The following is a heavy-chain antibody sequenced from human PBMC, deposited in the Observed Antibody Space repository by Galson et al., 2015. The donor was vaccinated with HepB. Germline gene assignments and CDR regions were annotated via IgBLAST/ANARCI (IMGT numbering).Heavy chain of an antibody. D-gene: IGHD3-22*01. Sequence: SLRLSCAASGFTFSSYGMHWVRQAPGKGLEWVAVIWYDGSNKYYADSVKGRFTISRDNSKNTLYLQMNSLRAEDTAVYYCARDHYYDSSGYLDYWGQGTLVTVSS. CDR3: ARDHYYDSSGYLDY. J-gene: IGHJ4*02. CDR2: IWYDGSNK. V-gene: IGHV3-33*08. CDR1: GFTFSSYG.